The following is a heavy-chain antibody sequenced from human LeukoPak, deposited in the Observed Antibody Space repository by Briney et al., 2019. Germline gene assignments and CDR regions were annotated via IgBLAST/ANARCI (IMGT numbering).Heavy chain of an antibody. Sequence: GGSLRLSCAASGFTFSSYSMNWVRQAPGKGLEWVSSISSSSSYIYYADSVKGRFTISRDSAKNSLYLQMNSLRAEDTAVYYCARDSSSWAFDYWGQGTLVTVSS. CDR1: GFTFSSYS. J-gene: IGHJ4*02. CDR3: ARDSSSWAFDY. V-gene: IGHV3-21*01. D-gene: IGHD6-13*01. CDR2: ISSSSSYI.